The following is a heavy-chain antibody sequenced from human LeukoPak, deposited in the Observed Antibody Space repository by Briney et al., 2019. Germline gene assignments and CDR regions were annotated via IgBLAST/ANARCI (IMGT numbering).Heavy chain of an antibody. CDR3: ARGSVVTLYFDI. Sequence: SETLSLTCTVSGGSISSYYWSWIRQPAGKGLEWIGRIYTSGSTNYNPSLKSRVTMSVDTSKNQFSLKLSSVNAADTAVYYCARGSVVTLYFDIWGQGTMVTVSS. J-gene: IGHJ3*02. D-gene: IGHD4-23*01. V-gene: IGHV4-4*07. CDR2: IYTSGST. CDR1: GGSISSYY.